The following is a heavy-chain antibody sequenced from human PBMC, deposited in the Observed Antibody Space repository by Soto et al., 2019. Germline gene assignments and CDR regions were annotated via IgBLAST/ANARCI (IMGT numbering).Heavy chain of an antibody. Sequence: ASVKVSCKASGYTFTSYDINWVRQATGQGLEWMGWVNPNSGNTGYAQKLQGRVTMTTDTSTSTAYMELRSLRSDDTAVYYCARDTRYSSSWYQPQIDYWGQGTLVTVSS. CDR3: ARDTRYSSSWYQPQIDY. V-gene: IGHV1-8*01. D-gene: IGHD6-13*01. CDR2: VNPNSGNT. J-gene: IGHJ4*02. CDR1: GYTFTSYD.